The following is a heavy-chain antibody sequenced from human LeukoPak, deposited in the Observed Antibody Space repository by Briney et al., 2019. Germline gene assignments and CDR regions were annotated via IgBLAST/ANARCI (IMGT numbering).Heavy chain of an antibody. Sequence: PSETLSLTCTVSGGSISSSSYSWGWIRQPPGKGLEWIGSIYYSGSTYYNPSLKSRVTISVDTSKNQFSLKLSSVTAADTAVYYCATGSGDYVLFDYWGPGTLVTVSS. CDR3: ATGSGDYVLFDY. D-gene: IGHD4-17*01. CDR1: GGSISSSSYS. CDR2: IYYSGST. J-gene: IGHJ4*02. V-gene: IGHV4-39*01.